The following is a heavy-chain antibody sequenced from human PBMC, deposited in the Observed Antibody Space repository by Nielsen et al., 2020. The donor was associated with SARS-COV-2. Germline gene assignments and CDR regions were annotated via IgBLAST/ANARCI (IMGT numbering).Heavy chain of an antibody. CDR2: ISFDGSDE. V-gene: IGHV3-30-3*01. J-gene: IGHJ3*02. CDR3: AREDSWELLRTYDALDI. Sequence: GGSLRLSCAASGFPFSSFAMHWVRQAPGKGLEWVAVISFDGSDEYSADSVKGRFTISRDNAKNTLHLQMTSLRTEDTAVYYCAREDSWELLRTYDALDIWGQGTMVSVSS. D-gene: IGHD1-26*01. CDR1: GFPFSSFA.